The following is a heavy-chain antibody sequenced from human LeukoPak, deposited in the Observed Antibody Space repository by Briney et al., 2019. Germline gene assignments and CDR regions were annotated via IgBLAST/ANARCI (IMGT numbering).Heavy chain of an antibody. D-gene: IGHD3-22*01. V-gene: IGHV1-18*01. Sequence: ASVKVSCKASGGTFSTLAINWVRQAPGQGLEWMGWISAYNGNTNYAQKLQGRVTMTTDTSTSTAYMELRSLRSDDTAVYYCARDSYYYDSSGARGYFQHWGQGTLVTVSS. CDR3: ARDSYYYDSSGARGYFQH. CDR1: GGTFSTLA. J-gene: IGHJ1*01. CDR2: ISAYNGNT.